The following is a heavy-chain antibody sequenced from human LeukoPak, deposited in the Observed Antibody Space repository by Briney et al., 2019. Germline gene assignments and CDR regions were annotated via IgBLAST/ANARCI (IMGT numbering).Heavy chain of an antibody. CDR3: ARGGAARLHFQN. CDR2: IYHSGST. D-gene: IGHD6-6*01. Sequence: PSETLSLTCTVSGGSISTYYWNRIRQPTGKGLEWIGYIYHSGSTNYNPSLQSRVTISVDTSKNQFSLNLNSVTAADTAVYYCARGGAARLHFQNWGQGTLVTVSS. CDR1: GGSISTYY. V-gene: IGHV4-59*01. J-gene: IGHJ1*01.